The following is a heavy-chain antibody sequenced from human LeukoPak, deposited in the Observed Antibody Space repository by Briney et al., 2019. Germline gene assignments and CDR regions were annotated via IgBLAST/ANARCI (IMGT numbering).Heavy chain of an antibody. V-gene: IGHV4-39*01. D-gene: IGHD6-19*01. CDR1: GGPISSSSYC. CDR2: IYYSGST. CDR3: ARPRGWTPGAFDI. J-gene: IGHJ3*02. Sequence: PSETLSLTCTVSGGPISSSSYCWGWIRQPPGKGLEWIGSIYYSGSTYYNPSLKSRVTISVDTSKNQFSLKLSSVTAADTAVYYCARPRGWTPGAFDIWGQVTMVTVSS.